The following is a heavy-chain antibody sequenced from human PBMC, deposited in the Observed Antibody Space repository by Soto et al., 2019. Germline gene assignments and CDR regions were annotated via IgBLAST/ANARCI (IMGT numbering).Heavy chain of an antibody. CDR3: ARGSYYYDSSGYYRYPQTHPRYLYYYGMDV. Sequence: SETLSLTCAVYGGSFSGYYWSWIRQPPGKGLEWIGEINHSGSTNYNPSLKSRVTISVDTSKNQFSLKLSSVTAADTAVYYCARGSYYYDSSGYYRYPQTHPRYLYYYGMDVWGQGTTVTVSS. J-gene: IGHJ6*02. D-gene: IGHD3-22*01. CDR2: INHSGST. V-gene: IGHV4-34*01. CDR1: GGSFSGYY.